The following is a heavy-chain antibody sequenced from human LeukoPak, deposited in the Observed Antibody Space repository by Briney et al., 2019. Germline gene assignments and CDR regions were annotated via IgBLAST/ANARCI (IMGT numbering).Heavy chain of an antibody. CDR3: GRDREVVTAKAQMDV. CDR2: IYNDGNT. Sequence: PGGSLRLSCAVSGFSVSTNHMSWVRQAPGKRLEWVSVIYNDGNTYYTDSVKGRFTIFRDNSKNTVFLQMNSLRAEDTAGDYCGRDREVVTAKAQMDVWGKGTTVTVSS. V-gene: IGHV3-53*01. CDR1: GFSVSTNH. D-gene: IGHD2-21*02. J-gene: IGHJ6*04.